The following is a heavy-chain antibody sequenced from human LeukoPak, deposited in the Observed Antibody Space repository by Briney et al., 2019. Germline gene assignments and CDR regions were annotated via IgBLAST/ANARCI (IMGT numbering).Heavy chain of an antibody. Sequence: GGSLRLSCAASGFTFSSYWMSWVRQAPGKGLEWVANIKQGGSEKYYVDSVKGRFTISRDNAKNSLYLQMNSLSAEDTAVYYCVSEPSWFDPWGQGTLVTVSS. J-gene: IGHJ5*02. CDR2: IKQGGSEK. V-gene: IGHV3-7*01. CDR3: VSEPSWFDP. CDR1: GFTFSSYW.